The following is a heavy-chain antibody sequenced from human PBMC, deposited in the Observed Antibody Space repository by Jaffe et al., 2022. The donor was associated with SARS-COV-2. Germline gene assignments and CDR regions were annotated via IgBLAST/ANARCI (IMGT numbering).Heavy chain of an antibody. CDR3: AKHPYGGYNFFDS. CDR1: GFAFNSYA. V-gene: IGHV3-23*04. D-gene: IGHD5-12*01. Sequence: EVQLVESGGGSVQPGGSLRLSCAASGFAFNSYAMSWVRQAPGRGLEWVSSISGSGGGTNYADSVKGRFTISRDNSKTTLYLQVSSLRAEDTAVYYCAKHPYGGYNFFDSWGQGTLVTVSS. J-gene: IGHJ4*02. CDR2: ISGSGGGT.